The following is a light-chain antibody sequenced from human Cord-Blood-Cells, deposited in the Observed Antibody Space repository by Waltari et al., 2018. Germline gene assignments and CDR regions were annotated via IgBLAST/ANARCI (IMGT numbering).Light chain of an antibody. CDR3: QQRSNWPPWT. V-gene: IGKV3-11*01. CDR1: QSVSSY. Sequence: EIVLTQSPATLSVSPGERATLSCRASQSVSSYLAWYQQKPGQTPRLLIYDAANRATGIPATFSGSGAGTDFSLTISSLEPEDVAVYYCQQRSNWPPWTFGQGTKVEIK. CDR2: DAA. J-gene: IGKJ1*01.